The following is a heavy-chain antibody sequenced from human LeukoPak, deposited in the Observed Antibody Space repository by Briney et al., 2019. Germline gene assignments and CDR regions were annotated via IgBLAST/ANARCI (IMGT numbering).Heavy chain of an antibody. J-gene: IGHJ5*02. Sequence: PSETLSLTCTVSGASISGYYWSWIRQPPGQRLEWIGYIHYTGSTKYNPSLKSRLTILVDTSKNQFSLKLSSVTAADTAVYYCANMGYSYAPGLFDPWGQGTLVTVSS. D-gene: IGHD5-18*01. CDR1: GASISGYY. V-gene: IGHV4-59*12. CDR2: IHYTGST. CDR3: ANMGYSYAPGLFDP.